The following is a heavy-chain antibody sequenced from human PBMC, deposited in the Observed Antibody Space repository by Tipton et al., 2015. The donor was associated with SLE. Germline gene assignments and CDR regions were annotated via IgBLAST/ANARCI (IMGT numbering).Heavy chain of an antibody. D-gene: IGHD3-10*01. CDR2: TYPGDSDT. J-gene: IGHJ3*02. Sequence: VQLVQSGAEVKKPGESLKISCKGSGFTFTSYWIGWVRQLPGKGLEWMGITYPGDSDTRYSLSFQGQVTISADKSITTAYLQWSSLKASDTAMYYCAKGKSGSYRDVFNIWGQGTMVTVSS. V-gene: IGHV5-51*03. CDR1: GFTFTSYW. CDR3: AKGKSGSYRDVFNI.